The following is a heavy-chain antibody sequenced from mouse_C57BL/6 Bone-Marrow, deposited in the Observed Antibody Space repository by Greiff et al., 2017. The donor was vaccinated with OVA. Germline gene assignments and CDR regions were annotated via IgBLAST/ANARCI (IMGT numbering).Heavy chain of an antibody. J-gene: IGHJ2*01. CDR3: ARGNYFGYFDY. D-gene: IGHD2-1*01. CDR1: GYTFTSYG. CDR2: IYPRSGNT. V-gene: IGHV1-81*01. Sequence: VQLVESGAELARPGASVKLSCKASGYTFTSYGISWVKQRTGPGLEWIGEIYPRSGNTYYNEKFKGKATLTADKSSSTAYMELRSLTSEDSAVYFCARGNYFGYFDYWGQGTTLTVSS.